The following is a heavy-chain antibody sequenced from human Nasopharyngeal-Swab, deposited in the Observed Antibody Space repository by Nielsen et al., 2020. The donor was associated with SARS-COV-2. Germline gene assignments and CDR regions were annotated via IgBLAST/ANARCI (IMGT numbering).Heavy chain of an antibody. V-gene: IGHV4-61*02. CDR1: GGSISSGSYY. Sequence: SETLSLTCTVSGGSISSGSYYWSWFRQPAGKGLEWIGRIYTSGSTNYNPSLKSRVTISVDTSKNQFSLKLSSVTAADTAVYYCARDHEWELLLAFDIWGQGTMVTVSS. J-gene: IGHJ3*02. CDR2: IYTSGST. D-gene: IGHD1-26*01. CDR3: ARDHEWELLLAFDI.